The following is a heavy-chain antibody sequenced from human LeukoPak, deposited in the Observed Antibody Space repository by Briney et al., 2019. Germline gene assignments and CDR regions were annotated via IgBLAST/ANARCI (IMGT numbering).Heavy chain of an antibody. D-gene: IGHD6-19*01. CDR1: GFTFSSYR. V-gene: IGHV3-21*01. J-gene: IGHJ4*02. CDR2: ISSSSSYI. CDR3: AREGSGVAGHFDY. Sequence: PGGSLRLSCAASGFTFSSYRMNWVRRAPGKGLEWVSSISSSSSYIYYADSVKGRFTISRDNAKNSLYLQMNSLRAEDTAVYHCAREGSGVAGHFDYWGQGTLVTVSS.